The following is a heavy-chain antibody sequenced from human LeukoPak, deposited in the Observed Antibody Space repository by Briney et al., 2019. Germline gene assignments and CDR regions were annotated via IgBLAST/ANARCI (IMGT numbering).Heavy chain of an antibody. CDR3: AKGGGITGTHDAYYYYYMDV. CDR2: ISLYGGST. Sequence: GGSLRLSCAASGFTFDDYAMHWVRQAPGKGLEWVSLISLYGGSTYYAYSVKGRFTISRDNSKNSLYLQMNSLRAEDTALYYCAKGGGITGTHDAYYYYYMDVWGKGTTVTVSS. CDR1: GFTFDDYA. V-gene: IGHV3-43D*03. J-gene: IGHJ6*03. D-gene: IGHD1/OR15-1a*01.